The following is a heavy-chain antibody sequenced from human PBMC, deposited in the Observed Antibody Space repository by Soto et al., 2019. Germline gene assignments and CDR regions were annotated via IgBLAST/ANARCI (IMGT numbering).Heavy chain of an antibody. CDR1: GFTFSSYE. Sequence: LRLSCAASGFTFSSYEMNWVRQAPGKVLEWLSYISSVGDTVYNADSVKGRFTISRDNAKNSLFLQMNSLRAEDTAVYYCARCTSVLRGVISSYGMDVWGQGTTVTVSS. D-gene: IGHD3-10*01. CDR3: ARCTSVLRGVISSYGMDV. CDR2: ISSVGDTV. V-gene: IGHV3-48*03. J-gene: IGHJ6*02.